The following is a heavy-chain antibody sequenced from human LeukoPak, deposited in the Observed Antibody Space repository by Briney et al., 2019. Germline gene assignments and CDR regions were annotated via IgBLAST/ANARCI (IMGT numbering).Heavy chain of an antibody. J-gene: IGHJ6*02. CDR1: GYSFTSYW. CDR2: IYPGDSDT. Sequence: GESLKISCKGSGYSFTSYWIGWVRQMPGKGLEWMGIIYPGDSDTRYSPSFQGQVTISADKSISTAYLQWSSLKASDTAMYYCARGMYSSGWYRYYGMDVWGQGTTVTVSS. V-gene: IGHV5-51*01. CDR3: ARGMYSSGWYRYYGMDV. D-gene: IGHD6-19*01.